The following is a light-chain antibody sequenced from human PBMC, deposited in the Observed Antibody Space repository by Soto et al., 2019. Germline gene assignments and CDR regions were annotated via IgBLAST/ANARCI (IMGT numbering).Light chain of an antibody. J-gene: IGKJ1*01. V-gene: IGKV1-27*01. CDR2: AAS. CDR3: QKYNSAPWT. CDR1: QGISNY. Sequence: DIQMTQSPSSLSASVGDRVTITCRASQGISNYLAWYQQKPAKVPTLRIYAASTLQSGVPSRFSGSGSGTDFTLTISSLQPEDVATYYCQKYNSAPWTFGQGTKVEIK.